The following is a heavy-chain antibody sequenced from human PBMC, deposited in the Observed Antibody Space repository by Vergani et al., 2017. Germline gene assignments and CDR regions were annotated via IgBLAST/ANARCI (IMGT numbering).Heavy chain of an antibody. J-gene: IGHJ4*02. CDR2: IYTSGST. Sequence: QVQLQESGPGLVKPSETLSLTCTVSGGSISSYYWSWIRQPAGKGLEWIGRIYTSGSTNYNPSLKSRVTISVDTSKNQFSLKLSSVTAADTAVYYCARVGYYYDSSGYYWATYYFDYWGQGTLVTVSS. D-gene: IGHD3-22*01. V-gene: IGHV4-4*07. CDR1: GGSISSYY. CDR3: ARVGYYYDSSGYYWATYYFDY.